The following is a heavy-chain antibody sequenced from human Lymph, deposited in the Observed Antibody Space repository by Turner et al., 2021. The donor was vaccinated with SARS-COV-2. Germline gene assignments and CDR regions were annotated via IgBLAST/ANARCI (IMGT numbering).Heavy chain of an antibody. Sequence: QVQLVQSGVEVKKPGSSVKVPCKASGGRARISAISWVRQAPGQRLEWLGWIIPPLAIANYAQKFQGRVTLHADASPGPTYMGLSSLRSEDTAVYFCARMPAPGMGGGVHSSYYALAVWRPGTTVTVSS. CDR2: IIPPLAIA. V-gene: IGHV1-69*10. CDR1: GGRARISA. J-gene: IGHJ6*02. CDR3: ARMPAPGMGGGVHSSYYALAV. D-gene: IGHD6-13*01.